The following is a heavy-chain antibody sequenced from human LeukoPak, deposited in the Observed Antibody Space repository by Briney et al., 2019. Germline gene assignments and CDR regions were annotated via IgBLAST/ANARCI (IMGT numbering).Heavy chain of an antibody. CDR1: GYSFTTYW. CDR2: IYPGDSDT. Sequence: GESLKISCKGSGYSFTTYWIGWVRQMPGKGLEWMGIIYPGDSDTRYSPSFQGQVTISADKSISTAYLQWSSLKASDTTMYYCARRDDSSGYYYVDPFFDYWGQGTLVTVSS. D-gene: IGHD3-22*01. CDR3: ARRDDSSGYYYVDPFFDY. J-gene: IGHJ4*02. V-gene: IGHV5-51*01.